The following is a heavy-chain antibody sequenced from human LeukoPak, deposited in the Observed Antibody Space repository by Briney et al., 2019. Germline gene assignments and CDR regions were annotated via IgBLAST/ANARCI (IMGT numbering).Heavy chain of an antibody. CDR1: GFTFSDYD. V-gene: IGHV3-11*03. J-gene: IGHJ4*02. D-gene: IGHD6-13*01. CDR2: ISGSSSYT. CDR3: ARRYSSSWYDY. Sequence: GGSLRLSCAASGFTFSDYDMSWIRQAPGKGLEWVSYISGSSSYTNYADSVKGRFTISRDNAKNSLYLQMNSLRAEDTAVYYCARRYSSSWYDYWGQGTLVTVSP.